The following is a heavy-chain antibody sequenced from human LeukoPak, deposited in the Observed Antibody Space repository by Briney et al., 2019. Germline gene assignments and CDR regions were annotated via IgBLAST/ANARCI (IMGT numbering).Heavy chain of an antibody. CDR3: ARDTGYCSSTSCQDLLFKSRGVRWFDP. Sequence: SETLSLTCAVYGGSFSGYYWSWIRQPPGKGLEWIGEINHSGSTNYNPSLKSRVTISVDTSKNQFSLKLSSVTAADTAVYYCARDTGYCSSTSCQDLLFKSRGVRWFDPWGQGTLVTVSS. CDR1: GGSFSGYY. CDR2: INHSGST. V-gene: IGHV4-34*01. D-gene: IGHD2-2*01. J-gene: IGHJ5*02.